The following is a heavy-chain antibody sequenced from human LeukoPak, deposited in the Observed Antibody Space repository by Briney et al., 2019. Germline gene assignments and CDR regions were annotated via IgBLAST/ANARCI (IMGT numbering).Heavy chain of an antibody. Sequence: PSETLSLTCTVSGGSISSSSYYWGWIRQPPGKGLEWIGSIYYSGSTYYNPSLKSRVTISVDTSKNQFSLKLSSVTAADTAVYYCARDVLYNWFDPWGQGTLVTVSS. V-gene: IGHV4-39*07. J-gene: IGHJ5*02. CDR2: IYYSGST. CDR3: ARDVLYNWFDP. CDR1: GGSISSSSYY.